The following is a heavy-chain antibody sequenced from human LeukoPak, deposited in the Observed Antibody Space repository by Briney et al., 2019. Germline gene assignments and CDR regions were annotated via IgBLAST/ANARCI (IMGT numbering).Heavy chain of an antibody. Sequence: PGRSLRLSCAASGFTFRSYGIHWVRQAPGKGLEWVAVISYDGTNKYYADSVKGRFTISRDNSKNTLHLQMSSLRPEDTAVYYCARDCCGEWYYFDYWGQGTLVTVSS. V-gene: IGHV3-30*03. CDR3: ARDCCGEWYYFDY. D-gene: IGHD3-10*01. CDR2: ISYDGTNK. CDR1: GFTFRSYG. J-gene: IGHJ4*02.